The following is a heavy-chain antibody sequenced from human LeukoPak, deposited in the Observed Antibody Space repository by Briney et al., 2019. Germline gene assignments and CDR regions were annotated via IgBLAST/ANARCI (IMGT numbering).Heavy chain of an antibody. D-gene: IGHD6-19*01. J-gene: IGHJ3*02. CDR3: ARDRGSGWFEGAFDI. CDR2: INWNGGST. V-gene: IGHV3-20*01. Sequence: GGSLRLSCAASGFTFDDYGMSWVRQAPGKGLEWVSGINWNGGSTGYADSVKGRFTISRDNAKNSLYLQMNRLRAEDTALYHCARDRGSGWFEGAFDIWGQGTMVTVSS. CDR1: GFTFDDYG.